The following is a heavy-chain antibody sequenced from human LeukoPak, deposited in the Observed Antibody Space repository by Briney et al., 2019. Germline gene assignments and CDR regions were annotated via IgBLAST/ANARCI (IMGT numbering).Heavy chain of an antibody. CDR2: ISHGGTT. V-gene: IGHV4-59*08. J-gene: IGHJ5*02. CDR1: GGSISSDY. CDR3: ARRVTSSGWYRDDT. D-gene: IGHD6-19*01. Sequence: KPSETLSLTCTVSGGSISSDYWSWIRQPPGKGLEWIGYISHGGTTSYNPSLQSRVTISVDTSKNQFSLKVRSVNAADTAVYYCARRVTSSGWYRDDTWGQGTLVTVSS.